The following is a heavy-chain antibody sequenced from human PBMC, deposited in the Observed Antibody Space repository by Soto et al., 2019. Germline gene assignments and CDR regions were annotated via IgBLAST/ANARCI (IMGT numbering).Heavy chain of an antibody. CDR1: GGSISSYY. Sequence: QVLLQESGPGLVKPSETLSLTCTVSGGSISSYYWSWIRQPPGKELEWIGYIYYTGSTNYNPSLKSRVTISVDTSKNQFSLQLSSVTAADTAVYYCANFNSYFDLWGRGTVVTVSS. J-gene: IGHJ2*01. V-gene: IGHV4-59*01. CDR2: IYYTGST. CDR3: ANFNSYFDL.